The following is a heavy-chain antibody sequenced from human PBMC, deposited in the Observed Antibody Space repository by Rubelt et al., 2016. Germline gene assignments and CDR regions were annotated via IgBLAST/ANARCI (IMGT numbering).Heavy chain of an antibody. Sequence: YADSVKGRFTISRDNSKNTLYLQMNSLRAEDTAVYYCARDTGELPDYWGQGTLVTVSS. CDR3: ARDTGELPDY. V-gene: IGHV3-30*07. J-gene: IGHJ4*02. D-gene: IGHD3-10*01.